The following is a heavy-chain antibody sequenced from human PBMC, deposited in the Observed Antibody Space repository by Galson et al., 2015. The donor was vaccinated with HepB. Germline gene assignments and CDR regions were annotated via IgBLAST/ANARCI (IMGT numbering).Heavy chain of an antibody. D-gene: IGHD3-10*01. J-gene: IGHJ6*03. CDR1: GYTFTSYA. V-gene: IGHV1-3*01. CDR2: INAGNGST. CDR3: ARDPTYYGSGSYRTYYYYYYMDV. Sequence: SVKVSCKASGYTFTSYAMHWVRQAPGQRLEWMGWINAGNGSTKYSQKFQGRVTITRDTSASTAYMELSSLRSEDTAVYYCARDPTYYGSGSYRTYYYYYYMDVWGKGTTVTVSS.